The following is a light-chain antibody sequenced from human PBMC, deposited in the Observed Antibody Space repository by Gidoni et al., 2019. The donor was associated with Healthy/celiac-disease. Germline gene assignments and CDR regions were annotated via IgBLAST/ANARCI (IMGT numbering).Light chain of an antibody. CDR2: GAS. CDR3: QQYGSSPKLT. J-gene: IGKJ4*01. V-gene: IGKV3-20*01. CDR1: QNVSSSY. Sequence: EIVLTQSPGTLSLSPGERATLSCRASQNVSSSYLAWYQQKPGQAPRLLIYGASSRATGIPDRFSGSGSGTDFTLTISRLEPEDFAVYYCQQYGSSPKLTFXGXTKVEIK.